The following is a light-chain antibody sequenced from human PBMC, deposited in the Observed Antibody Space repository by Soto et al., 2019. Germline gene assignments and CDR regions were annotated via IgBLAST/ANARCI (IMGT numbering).Light chain of an antibody. J-gene: IGKJ3*01. Sequence: DIVMTQSPDSLAVSLGERATINCKSSQSVLYSPNNKNYLAWYQQKPGQPPKLLIYWAYTRESGVPGRFSGSGSGTDFTLTISSLQAEDVAVYYCQQYYNTPFTFGPGTKVDIK. CDR3: QQYYNTPFT. CDR1: QSVLYSPNNKNY. V-gene: IGKV4-1*01. CDR2: WAY.